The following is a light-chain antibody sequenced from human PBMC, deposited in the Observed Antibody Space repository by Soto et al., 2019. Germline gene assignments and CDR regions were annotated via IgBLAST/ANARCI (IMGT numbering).Light chain of an antibody. Sequence: QSVLTQPASVSGSPGQSITISCTGTSSDVGGYNYVSWYQQHPGKAPKLMIYESSNRPSGVSNRFSGPKSGNTASLTISGLQAEDEADYYCCSYTSSATTPFAFGTGTKVTVL. V-gene: IGLV2-14*01. CDR1: SSDVGGYNY. CDR2: ESS. CDR3: CSYTSSATTPFA. J-gene: IGLJ1*01.